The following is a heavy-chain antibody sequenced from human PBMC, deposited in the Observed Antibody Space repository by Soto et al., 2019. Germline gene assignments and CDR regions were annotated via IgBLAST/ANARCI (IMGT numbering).Heavy chain of an antibody. CDR2: ISYTGANQ. CDR1: GFTFSTYA. D-gene: IGHD4-4*01. J-gene: IGHJ4*02. V-gene: IGHV3-30-3*01. CDR3: ASDAFLYSRGAYYDH. Sequence: QVRLVESGGGAVQPGDSLRLSCDASGFTFSTYALHWVRQAPGKGLEWVAFISYTGANQYYADSVKGRFTVSRDNSKNMASLQMTSLKPEDSAVYYCASDAFLYSRGAYYDHWGQGTLVTVSS.